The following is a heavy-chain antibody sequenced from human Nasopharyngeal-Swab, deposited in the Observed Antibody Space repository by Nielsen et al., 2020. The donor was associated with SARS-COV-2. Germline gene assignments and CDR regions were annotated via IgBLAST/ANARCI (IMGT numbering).Heavy chain of an antibody. Sequence: GSLRLSCTVSRGSMSNIYWSWIRQSPGKGLEWIGSIYHTGSTTYSPSLKSRVTISMDTSGNQFSLKLSSVTAADTAIYYCARGRYLGIYYYGMDVWGQGTTVTVSS. D-gene: IGHD3-16*01. CDR1: RGSMSNIY. V-gene: IGHV4-59*12. CDR2: IYHTGST. J-gene: IGHJ6*02. CDR3: ARGRYLGIYYYGMDV.